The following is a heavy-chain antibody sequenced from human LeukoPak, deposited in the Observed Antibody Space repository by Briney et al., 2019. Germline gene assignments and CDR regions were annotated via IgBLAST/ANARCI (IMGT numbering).Heavy chain of an antibody. V-gene: IGHV1-8*01. CDR3: ASGWYYHYFGTDV. Sequence: ASVRVSCKASGDIFTTYDVHWVRQASGQGLEWMGWMNPKSGDRGYAQKFQDRVAMTMNNSIRTAYVELRGLQPEDTAVYYCASGWYYHYFGTDVWGQGTTVIVSS. CDR1: GDIFTTYD. J-gene: IGHJ6*02. D-gene: IGHD2-15*01. CDR2: MNPKSGDR.